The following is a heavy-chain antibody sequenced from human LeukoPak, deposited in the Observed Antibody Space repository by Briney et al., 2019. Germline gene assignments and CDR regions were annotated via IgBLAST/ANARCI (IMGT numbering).Heavy chain of an antibody. D-gene: IGHD6-19*01. J-gene: IGHJ4*02. V-gene: IGHV4-59*01. CDR2: IYYSGST. Sequence: SETLSLTCTVSGGSISSYYWSWIRQPPGKGLEWIGYIYYSGSTNYNPSLKSRVTISVDASKNQFSLKLSSVTAADTAVYYCARGVSGSGWAFDYWGQGTLVTVSS. CDR1: GGSISSYY. CDR3: ARGVSGSGWAFDY.